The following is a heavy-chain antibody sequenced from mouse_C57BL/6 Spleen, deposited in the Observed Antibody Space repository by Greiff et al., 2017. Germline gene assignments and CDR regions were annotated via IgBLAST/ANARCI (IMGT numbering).Heavy chain of an antibody. J-gene: IGHJ2*01. V-gene: IGHV1-26*01. Sequence: EVQLQQSGPELVKPGASVKISCKASGYTFTDYYMNWVKQSHGKSLEWIGDINPNNGGTSYNQKFKGKATLTVDKSSSTAYMELRSLTSEDSAVYYCASSEYWDGVDYWGQGTTLTVSS. CDR3: ASSEYWDGVDY. D-gene: IGHD4-1*01. CDR2: INPNNGGT. CDR1: GYTFTDYY.